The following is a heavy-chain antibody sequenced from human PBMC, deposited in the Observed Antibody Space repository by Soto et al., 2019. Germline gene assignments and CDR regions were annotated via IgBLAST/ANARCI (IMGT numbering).Heavy chain of an antibody. CDR1: GYTFTSYY. V-gene: IGHV1-46*01. Sequence: QVQLVQSGAEVKKPGASVKVSCKASGYTFTSYYMHWVRQAPGQGLEWMGIINPSGGSTSYAQKFQGRVTMTRDTSTSTVYMELSSLRSGDTAVYYCARGTRTGITRSGIAAAVQSGYFQHWGQGTLVTVSS. CDR3: ARGTRTGITRSGIAAAVQSGYFQH. D-gene: IGHD6-13*01. CDR2: INPSGGST. J-gene: IGHJ1*01.